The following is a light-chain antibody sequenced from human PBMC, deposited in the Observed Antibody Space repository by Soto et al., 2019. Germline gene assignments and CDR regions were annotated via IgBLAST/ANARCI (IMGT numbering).Light chain of an antibody. V-gene: IGKV1-39*01. CDR2: LAS. CDR3: QPSYNTPT. Sequence: IQMTQSPSSVSASVGDRVSITCRASQTINRYLNWYQQKPGKAPKLLIYLASNLQSGVSSRFSGGASGTDFTLTISSLQPDDSATSYCQPSYNTPTFGGGTKVEIK. CDR1: QTINRY. J-gene: IGKJ4*01.